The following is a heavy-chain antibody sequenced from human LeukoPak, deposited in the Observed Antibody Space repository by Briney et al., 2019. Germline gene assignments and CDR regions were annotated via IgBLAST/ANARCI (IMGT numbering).Heavy chain of an antibody. Sequence: KPSETLSLTCTVSGGSISTYYWSWVRQPPGKGLEWIGYINYGGRTNANSSLKSRVAISVDTSKNQFSLRLSSVTAADTAVYYCARDTYYYDNGDFIDAFDIWGRGTMVTVSS. CDR3: ARDTYYYDNGDFIDAFDI. J-gene: IGHJ3*02. D-gene: IGHD3-22*01. CDR2: INYGGRT. V-gene: IGHV4-59*01. CDR1: GGSISTYY.